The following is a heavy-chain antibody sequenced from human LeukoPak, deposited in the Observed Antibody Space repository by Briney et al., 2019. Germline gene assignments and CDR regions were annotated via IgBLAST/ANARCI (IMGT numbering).Heavy chain of an antibody. D-gene: IGHD5-18*01. CDR3: ARSAMVSSVLYYYYYYMDV. CDR2: IYYSGST. Sequence: SETLSLTCTVSGDSITSSSYYWSWIRQPPGKGLEWIGYIYYSGSTNYNPSLKSRVTISVDTSKNQFSLKLSSVTAADTAVYYCARSAMVSSVLYYYYYYMDVWGKGTTVTVSS. CDR1: GDSITSSSYY. J-gene: IGHJ6*03. V-gene: IGHV4-61*01.